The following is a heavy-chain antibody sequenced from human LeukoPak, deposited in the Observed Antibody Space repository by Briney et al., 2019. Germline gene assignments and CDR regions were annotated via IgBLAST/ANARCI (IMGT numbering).Heavy chain of an antibody. J-gene: IGHJ4*02. V-gene: IGHV3-33*06. D-gene: IGHD6-13*01. CDR3: AKIAQYTAATGTGLES. CDR2: IWSDSSYI. Sequence: PGGSLRLSRAASGFRFSSFGMHWVRQAPGKGLDWVAVIWSDSSYIYYADSVKGRFTISRDNSKNTLYLQMNSLRAEDTAVYYCAKIAQYTAATGTGLESWGQGSLVSVSP. CDR1: GFRFSSFG.